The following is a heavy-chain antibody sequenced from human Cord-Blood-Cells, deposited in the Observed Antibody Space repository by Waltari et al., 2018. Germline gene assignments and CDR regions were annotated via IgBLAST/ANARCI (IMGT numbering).Heavy chain of an antibody. Sequence: QVQLQESGPGLVKPSETLSLTCAVSGYSISSGYYWGWIRQPPGKGLEWIGSIYHSGSTYYNPSLTGRVTISVDTSTNQFALKLSSVTAADTAVYYCARGGYYDSSGYYDYWGQGTLVTVSS. CDR2: IYHSGST. D-gene: IGHD3-22*01. CDR1: GYSISSGYY. J-gene: IGHJ4*02. V-gene: IGHV4-38-2*01. CDR3: ARGGYYDSSGYYDY.